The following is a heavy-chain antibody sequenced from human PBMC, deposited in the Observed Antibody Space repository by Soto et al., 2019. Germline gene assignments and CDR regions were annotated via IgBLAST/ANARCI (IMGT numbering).Heavy chain of an antibody. CDR3: ARDYRDYDMLTGYHEYGMDV. Sequence: QVQLQESGPGLVKPSETLSLTCTVSGGSVSSGSYYWSWIRQPPGKGLEWIGYIYYSGSTNYNPSLKSRVTISVDTSKNQFSLKLSSVTAADTAVYYCARDYRDYDMLTGYHEYGMDVWGQGTTVTVSS. D-gene: IGHD3-9*01. CDR1: GGSVSSGSYY. CDR2: IYYSGST. V-gene: IGHV4-61*01. J-gene: IGHJ6*02.